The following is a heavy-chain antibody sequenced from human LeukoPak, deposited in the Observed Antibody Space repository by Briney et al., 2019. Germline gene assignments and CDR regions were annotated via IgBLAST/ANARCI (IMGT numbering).Heavy chain of an antibody. D-gene: IGHD1-26*01. Sequence: GGSLRLSCAASGSTFTSYSMNWVRQAPGKGLEWVSTISGGGGSTYYADSVKGRYTISRDNSKNTLYLQVNSLRAEDTAVYYCAKGGKWDVTPFDYWGQGTLVTVSS. CDR3: AKGGKWDVTPFDY. V-gene: IGHV3-23*01. CDR1: GSTFTSYS. J-gene: IGHJ4*02. CDR2: ISGGGGST.